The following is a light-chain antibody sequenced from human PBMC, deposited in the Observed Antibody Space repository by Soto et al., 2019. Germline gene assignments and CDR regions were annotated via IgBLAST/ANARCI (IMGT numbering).Light chain of an antibody. J-gene: IGKJ4*01. CDR2: DAS. V-gene: IGKV3-11*01. Sequence: EIVLTQSPATLSLSPGERATISCRASQSVSRYLAWYQQKPGQAPRLLIYDASNRATGIPARFSGSGSGADFTLTISSLEPEDFAVYYCQQRSNWPRTFGGGTKVEIK. CDR1: QSVSRY. CDR3: QQRSNWPRT.